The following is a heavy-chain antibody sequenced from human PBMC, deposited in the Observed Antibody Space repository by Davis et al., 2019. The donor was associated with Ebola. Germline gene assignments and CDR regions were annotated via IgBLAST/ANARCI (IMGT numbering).Heavy chain of an antibody. D-gene: IGHD1-1*01. V-gene: IGHV3-21*01. Sequence: GESLKISCAASGCTFSSYSMNWVRQAPGKGLEWVSSISSSSSYIYYADSVKGRFTISRDNAKNSLYLQMNSLRAEDTAVYYCARGGNWNRIGSGRDYWGQGTLVTVSS. CDR2: ISSSSSYI. CDR3: ARGGNWNRIGSGRDY. J-gene: IGHJ4*02. CDR1: GCTFSSYS.